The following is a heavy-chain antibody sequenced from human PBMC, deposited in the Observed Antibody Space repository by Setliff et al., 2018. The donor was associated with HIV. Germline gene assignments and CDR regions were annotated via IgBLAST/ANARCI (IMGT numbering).Heavy chain of an antibody. Sequence: GGSLRLSCAPSGFTFSNFGMNWVRQAPGKGLEWVAVIWFDGSNKYYADSVKGRFTISRDNSKNTLYLQMNSLTAEDTALYYCVRDLARVIAHWGQGTLVTVSS. CDR3: VRDLARVIAH. J-gene: IGHJ4*02. V-gene: IGHV3-33*01. CDR2: IWFDGSNK. D-gene: IGHD2-21*01. CDR1: GFTFSNFG.